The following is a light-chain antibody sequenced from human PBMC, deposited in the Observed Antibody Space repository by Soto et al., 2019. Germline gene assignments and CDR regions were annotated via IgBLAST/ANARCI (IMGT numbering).Light chain of an antibody. CDR1: NSDVGGYNY. V-gene: IGLV2-14*01. Sequence: QSALTQPASVSGSPGQSITISCTGTNSDVGGYNYVSWYQQHPGKAPELMIYEVSHRPSGVSNRFSGSKSDNTASLTISGLQAEDDADYYCSSYTSISTLYVFGTGTKVTGL. J-gene: IGLJ1*01. CDR2: EVS. CDR3: SSYTSISTLYV.